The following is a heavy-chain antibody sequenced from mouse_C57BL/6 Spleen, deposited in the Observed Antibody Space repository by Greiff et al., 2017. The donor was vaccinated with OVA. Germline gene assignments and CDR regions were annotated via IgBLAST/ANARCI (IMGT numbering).Heavy chain of an antibody. V-gene: IGHV1-82*01. J-gene: IGHJ3*01. CDR2: IYPGDGDT. CDR1: GYAFSSSW. Sequence: QVQLQQSGPELVKPGASVKISCKASGYAFSSSWMNWVKQRPGKGLEWIGRIYPGDGDTNYNGKFKGKATLTADKSSSTAYMQLSSLTSEDSAVYFCARGAYGEDWFAYWGQGTLVTVSA. D-gene: IGHD1-1*02. CDR3: ARGAYGEDWFAY.